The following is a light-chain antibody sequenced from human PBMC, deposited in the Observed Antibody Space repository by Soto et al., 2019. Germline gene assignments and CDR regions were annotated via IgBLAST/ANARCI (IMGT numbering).Light chain of an antibody. CDR2: EVT. V-gene: IGLV2-8*01. CDR1: SSDVGGYHY. Sequence: QSALTQPPSASGSPGQSVTISCTGTSSDVGGYHYVSWYQQHPGKAPKLMIHEVTKRPSGVPDRFSGSKSGNTASLTVSGLQGEDEADYYCQSYDSSLSGPWVVFGGGTKLTVL. J-gene: IGLJ2*01. CDR3: QSYDSSLSGPWVV.